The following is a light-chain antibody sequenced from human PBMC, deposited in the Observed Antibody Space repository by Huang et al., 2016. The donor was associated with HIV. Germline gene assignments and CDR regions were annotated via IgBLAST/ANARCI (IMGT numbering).Light chain of an antibody. V-gene: IGKV3-15*01. CDR1: QSVSTN. Sequence: EIVMTQSPATLSVSPGERATLSCRASQSVSTNLAWYQKKAGQAPRLRMYGTSTRATVVPARFSGSGSGTEFTLTISSLQSEDFAVYYCQQYNNWPPLTFGGGTSVEIK. CDR2: GTS. J-gene: IGKJ4*01. CDR3: QQYNNWPPLT.